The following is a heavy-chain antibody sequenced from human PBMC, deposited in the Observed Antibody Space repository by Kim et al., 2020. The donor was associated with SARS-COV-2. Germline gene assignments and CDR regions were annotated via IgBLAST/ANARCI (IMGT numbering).Heavy chain of an antibody. J-gene: IGHJ6*02. CDR1: GGSISSGSYY. D-gene: IGHD5-18*01. V-gene: IGHV4-61*02. CDR2: IYTSGST. Sequence: SETLSLTCTVSGGSISSGSYYWSWIRQPAGKGLEWLGRIYTSGSTNYNPSLKSRVTISVDTSKNQFSLKLSSVTAADTAVYYCARSKDTAMVPYYYYGMDVWGQGTTVTVSS. CDR3: ARSKDTAMVPYYYYGMDV.